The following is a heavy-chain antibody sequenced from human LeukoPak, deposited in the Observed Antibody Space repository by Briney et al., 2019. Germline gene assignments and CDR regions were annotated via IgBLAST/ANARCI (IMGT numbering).Heavy chain of an antibody. D-gene: IGHD3-10*01. V-gene: IGHV4-34*01. J-gene: IGHJ4*02. Sequence: PSETLSFTCAVYGGSFSGYYWSWIRQPPGKGLEWIGEINHSGSTNYNPSLKSRVTISVDTSKNQFSLKLSSVTAADTAVYYCARGGLGRDSTKITMVRGVNEEHREKIPVYYFDYWGQGTLVTVSS. CDR1: GGSFSGYY. CDR3: ARGGLGRDSTKITMVRGVNEEHREKIPVYYFDY. CDR2: INHSGST.